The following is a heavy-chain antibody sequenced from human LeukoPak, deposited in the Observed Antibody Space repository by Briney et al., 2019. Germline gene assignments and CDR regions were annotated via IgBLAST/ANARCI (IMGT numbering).Heavy chain of an antibody. V-gene: IGHV3-74*01. J-gene: IGHJ4*02. CDR3: VSFYEAY. Sequence: GGSLRLSCAASGNYWMHWVRQAPGKGLVWVSHINSDGSWTSYADSVKGRFTISKDDAKNTVYLQMNNLRAEDTAVYYCVSFYEAYWGQGTLVTVSS. CDR2: INSDGSWT. D-gene: IGHD2/OR15-2a*01. CDR1: GNYW.